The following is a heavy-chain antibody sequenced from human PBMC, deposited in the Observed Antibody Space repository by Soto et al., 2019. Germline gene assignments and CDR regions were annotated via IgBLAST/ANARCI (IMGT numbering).Heavy chain of an antibody. D-gene: IGHD3-10*02. CDR3: ARDDVVRGGRGMDV. CDR2: ISSSSSYT. V-gene: IGHV3-11*06. CDR1: GFTFSDYY. Sequence: QVQLVESGGGLVKPGGSLRLSCAASGFTFSDYYMSWIRQAPGKGLEWVSYISSSSSYTNYADSVKGRFTIARDNAKTALYLQMNSLRAEDTAVYYCARDDVVRGGRGMDVWGQGTTVTVSS. J-gene: IGHJ6*02.